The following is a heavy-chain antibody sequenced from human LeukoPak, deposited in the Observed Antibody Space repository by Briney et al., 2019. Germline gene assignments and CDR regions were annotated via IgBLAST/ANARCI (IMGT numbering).Heavy chain of an antibody. CDR1: GFTFSSYA. V-gene: IGHV3-23*01. CDR2: VNGNGGST. CDR3: AKKYGSYWNNYFDY. J-gene: IGHJ4*02. D-gene: IGHD1-26*01. Sequence: PGGSLRLSCAASGFTFSSYAMNWVRQAPGKGLQWVSGVNGNGGSTYSADSVKGRFTISRDNSKNTLYLQMNSLRAEDTAVYYCAKKYGSYWNNYFDYWGQGTLVTVSS.